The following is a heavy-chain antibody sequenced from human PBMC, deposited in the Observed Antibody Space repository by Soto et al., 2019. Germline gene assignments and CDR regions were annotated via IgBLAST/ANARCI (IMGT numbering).Heavy chain of an antibody. D-gene: IGHD3-3*01. CDR1: GGTFSSYA. CDR2: IIPIFGTA. CDR3: ARDQGQTGVVIIHYYYYGMDV. Sequence: ASVKVSCKASGGTFSSYAISWVRQAPGQGLEWMGGIIPIFGTANYAQKFQGRVTITADESMSTAYMELSSLRSEDTAVYYCARDQGQTGVVIIHYYYYGMDVWGQGTTVTVSS. J-gene: IGHJ6*02. V-gene: IGHV1-69*13.